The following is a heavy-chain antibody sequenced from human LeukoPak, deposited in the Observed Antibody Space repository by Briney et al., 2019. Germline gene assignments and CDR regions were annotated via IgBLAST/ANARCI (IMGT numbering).Heavy chain of an antibody. V-gene: IGHV3-23*01. J-gene: IGHJ4*02. CDR3: AKDPDIVVVPAAMLAYFDY. CDR1: GFTFSSYA. CDR2: ISGSGGST. D-gene: IGHD2-2*01. Sequence: PGGSLRLSCAASGFTFSSYAMSWVRQAPGKGLEWVSAISGSGGSTYYADSVKGRFTIPRDNSKNTLYLQMNSLRAEDTAVYYCAKDPDIVVVPAAMLAYFDYWGQGTLVTVSS.